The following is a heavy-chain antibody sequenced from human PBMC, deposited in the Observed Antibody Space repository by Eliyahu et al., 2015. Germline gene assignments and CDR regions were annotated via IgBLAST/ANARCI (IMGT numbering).Heavy chain of an antibody. CDR1: GGSFSGYY. V-gene: IGHV4-34*01. Sequence: QVQLQQWGAGLLKPSETLSLTCAVYGGSFSGYYWSWIRQPPGKGLEWIGEINHSGSTNYNPSLKSRVTISVDTSKNQFSLKLSSVTAADTAVYYCARDLVYTPYYYYYYMDVWGKGTTVTVSS. J-gene: IGHJ6*03. CDR3: ARDLVYTPYYYYYYMDV. CDR2: INHSGST. D-gene: IGHD5/OR15-5a*01.